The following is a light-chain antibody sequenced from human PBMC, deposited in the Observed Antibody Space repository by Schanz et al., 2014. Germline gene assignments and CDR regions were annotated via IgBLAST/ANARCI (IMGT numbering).Light chain of an antibody. Sequence: QSVLTQPASVSGSPGQSITISCTGTSSDVGGYNYVSWYQQHPGKSPKLMIYEVSERPSGVPDRFSGSKSGNTASLTVSGLQAEDEADYYCSSYAGSFWVFGGGTKLTVL. J-gene: IGLJ3*02. CDR2: EVS. CDR1: SSDVGGYNY. CDR3: SSYAGSFWV. V-gene: IGLV2-8*01.